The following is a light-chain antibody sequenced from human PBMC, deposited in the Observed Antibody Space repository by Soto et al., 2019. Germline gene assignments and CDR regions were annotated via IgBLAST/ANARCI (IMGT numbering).Light chain of an antibody. V-gene: IGLV2-11*01. J-gene: IGLJ1*01. Sequence: QSALTQPRSVSGSPGQSVTISCTGTSSDVGGYNYVSWYQQYSGKAPKVMIYDVSKRPSGVPDRFSGSKSGNTASLPISGLQAEDESDYYCCSYAASNTFVFGTGTKVTVL. CDR3: CSYAASNTFV. CDR2: DVS. CDR1: SSDVGGYNY.